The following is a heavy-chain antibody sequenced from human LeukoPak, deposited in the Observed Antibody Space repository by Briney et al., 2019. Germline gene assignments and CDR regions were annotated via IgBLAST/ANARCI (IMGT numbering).Heavy chain of an antibody. CDR1: GYTFTGYY. Sequence: ASVKVSCKASGYTFTGYYIHWVRQAPGQGLEWMGRINPNSGGTNYAQKFQGRVTMTRDTSISAAYMELSRLRSDDTAVYYCARDRISMTTVTTADYWGQGTLVTVSS. CDR3: ARDRISMTTVTTADY. CDR2: INPNSGGT. V-gene: IGHV1-2*02. J-gene: IGHJ4*02. D-gene: IGHD4-17*01.